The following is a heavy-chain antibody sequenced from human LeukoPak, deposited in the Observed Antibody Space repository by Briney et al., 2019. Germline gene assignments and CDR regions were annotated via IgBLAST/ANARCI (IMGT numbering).Heavy chain of an antibody. CDR3: ARDMLGYFDS. D-gene: IGHD2-15*01. V-gene: IGHV3-48*03. CDR2: VSSSGTTT. J-gene: IGHJ4*02. CDR1: GFSFTNFE. Sequence: GGSLRLSCAASGFSFTNFEMNWVRQAPGKGLEWVAYVSSSGTTTYYADSVKGRFTISRDNAKNSLYLQMNSLRAEDPAVYYCARDMLGYFDSWGQGTLVTVSS.